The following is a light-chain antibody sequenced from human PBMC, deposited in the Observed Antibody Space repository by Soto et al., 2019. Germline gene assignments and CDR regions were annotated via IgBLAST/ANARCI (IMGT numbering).Light chain of an antibody. CDR2: AAS. Sequence: AIRMTQSPSSLSASTGDRVTITCRASQGISSYLAWYQQKPGKAPKLLIYAASTLQSGVPSRFSGSGSGTDFTLTISCLQSEDFATYYWQQYYSYPLTYGGATKVDIK. J-gene: IGKJ4*01. CDR1: QGISSY. CDR3: QQYYSYPLT. V-gene: IGKV1-8*01.